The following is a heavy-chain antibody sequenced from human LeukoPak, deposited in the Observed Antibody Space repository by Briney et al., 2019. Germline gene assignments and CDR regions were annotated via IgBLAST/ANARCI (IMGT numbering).Heavy chain of an antibody. Sequence: TGGSLRLXCAASGFTSSSYGMHWVRQAPGKGLEWVAVIWYDGSNKYYTAPVKGRFTISRDNSANTLYLQMSSLRGEDTAVYYCARGTNWNYFDHWGQGTPVTVSS. CDR1: GFTSSSYG. V-gene: IGHV3-33*08. D-gene: IGHD1-20*01. J-gene: IGHJ4*02. CDR3: ARGTNWNYFDH. CDR2: IWYDGSNK.